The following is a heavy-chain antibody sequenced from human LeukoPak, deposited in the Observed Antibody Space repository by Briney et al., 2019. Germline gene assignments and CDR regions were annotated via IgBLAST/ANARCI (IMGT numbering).Heavy chain of an antibody. CDR2: IYHSGST. CDR3: ARVKGGAKDYYGMDV. D-gene: IGHD4/OR15-4a*01. V-gene: IGHV4-4*02. J-gene: IGHJ6*04. Sequence: PSGTLSLTCAVSGGSISSSNWWSWVRQPPGKGLEWIGEIYHSGSTNYNPSLKSRVTISVDKSKNQFSLKLSSVTAADTAVYYCARVKGGAKDYYGMDVWGKGTRVTVSS. CDR1: GGSISSSNW.